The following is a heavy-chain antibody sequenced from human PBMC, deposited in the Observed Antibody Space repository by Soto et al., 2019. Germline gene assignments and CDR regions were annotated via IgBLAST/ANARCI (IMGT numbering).Heavy chain of an antibody. Sequence: QVQLVESGGGVVQPGRSLRLSCAASGFTFNSYGMHWVRQGPGNGLEWVAFISYDPTKTYYADAVKGRFTISRDNSNSALYVQMNRLTGEDTAVYYCARTRSAWSDFHYYSLDVWGQGTTVTVAS. V-gene: IGHV3-30*03. D-gene: IGHD1-26*01. CDR2: ISYDPTKT. CDR3: ARTRSAWSDFHYYSLDV. J-gene: IGHJ6*02. CDR1: GFTFNSYG.